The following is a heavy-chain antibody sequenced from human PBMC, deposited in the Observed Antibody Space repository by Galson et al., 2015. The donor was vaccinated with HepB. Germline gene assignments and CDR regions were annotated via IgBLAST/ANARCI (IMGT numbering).Heavy chain of an antibody. CDR2: IIPIFGTA. CDR1: GGTFSSYA. CDR3: ARDSGDMAVAEPYYFDY. J-gene: IGHJ4*02. D-gene: IGHD6-19*01. V-gene: IGHV1-69*13. Sequence: SVKVSCKASGGTFSSYAISWVRQAPGQGLEWMGGIIPIFGTANYAQKFQGRVTITADESTSTAYMELSSLRSEDTAVYYCARDSGDMAVAEPYYFDYWGQGTLVTVSS.